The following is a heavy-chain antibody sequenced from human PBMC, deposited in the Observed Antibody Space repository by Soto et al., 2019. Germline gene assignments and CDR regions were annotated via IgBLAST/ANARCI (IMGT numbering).Heavy chain of an antibody. CDR2: IYSGGST. D-gene: IGHD4-17*01. Sequence: EVQLVESGGGLVQPGGSLRLSCAASGFTVSSNYMSWVRQAPGKGLEWVSVIYSGGSTYYADSVKGRFTISRDNSKNTLYLQMNSLRAEDTAVYYCARDYSMTTVTRGAFDIWGQGTMVTVSS. J-gene: IGHJ3*02. CDR3: ARDYSMTTVTRGAFDI. V-gene: IGHV3-66*01. CDR1: GFTVSSNY.